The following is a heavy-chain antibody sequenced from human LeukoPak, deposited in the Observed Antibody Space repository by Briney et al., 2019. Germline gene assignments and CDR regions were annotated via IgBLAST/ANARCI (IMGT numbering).Heavy chain of an antibody. V-gene: IGHV4-61*02. D-gene: IGHD5-18*01. CDR3: AQTGYSYGYRWFDP. J-gene: IGHJ5*02. Sequence: SQTLSLTCTVSGGSISSGSYYWSWIRQPAGKGLEWIGRIYTSGSTNYNPSLKSRVTISVDTSKNQFSLKLSSVTAADTAVYYCAQTGYSYGYRWFDPWGQGTLVTVSS. CDR2: IYTSGST. CDR1: GGSISSGSYY.